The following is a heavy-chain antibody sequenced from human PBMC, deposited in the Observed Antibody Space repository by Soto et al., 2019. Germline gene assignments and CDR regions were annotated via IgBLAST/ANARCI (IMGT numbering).Heavy chain of an antibody. V-gene: IGHV3-33*01. CDR1: GFIFNRYG. Sequence: QVQLVESGGGVVQPGRSLRLFCAASGFIFNRYGMHWVRQVPGKGLEWVADIWYDGSNKNYADSVKGRFTISRDNSKNTLSLQMNSLRAEDTAVYYCARGPGRPPLRNYGMDVWGQGTTVTVSS. J-gene: IGHJ6*02. CDR3: ARGPGRPPLRNYGMDV. CDR2: IWYDGSNK.